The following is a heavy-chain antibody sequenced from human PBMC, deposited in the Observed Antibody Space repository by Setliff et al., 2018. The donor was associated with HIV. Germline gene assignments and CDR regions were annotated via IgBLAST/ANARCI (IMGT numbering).Heavy chain of an antibody. CDR2: IYYSGST. J-gene: IGHJ4*02. V-gene: IGHV4-30-4*08. D-gene: IGHD5-12*01. CDR1: GGSVSTGNYY. Sequence: SETLSLTCTVSGGSVSTGNYYWNWIRLPPGKGLEWIGNIYYSGSTYYNPSLKSRVTISVDTSKNRFSLRLTSVTAADTAVYYSARTKADGYNGVFDSWGQGTLVTVSS. CDR3: ARTKADGYNGVFDS.